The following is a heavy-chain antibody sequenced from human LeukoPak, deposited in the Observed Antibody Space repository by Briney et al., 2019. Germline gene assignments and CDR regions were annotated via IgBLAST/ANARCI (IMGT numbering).Heavy chain of an antibody. CDR3: TTVARGWYVEGFDY. Sequence: GGSLRLSCAASGFTFSDAWMSWVRQAPGKGLEWVGRIKSKTDGETTDYAAPVKGRFTISRDDSKNTLYLQMNSLETEDTAVYYCTTVARGWYVEGFDYWGQGTLVTVSS. CDR1: GFTFSDAW. J-gene: IGHJ4*02. D-gene: IGHD6-19*01. V-gene: IGHV3-15*01. CDR2: IKSKTDGETT.